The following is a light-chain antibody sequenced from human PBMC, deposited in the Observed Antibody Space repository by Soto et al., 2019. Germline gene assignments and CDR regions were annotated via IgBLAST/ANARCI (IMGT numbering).Light chain of an antibody. CDR1: SSDVGGYNY. CDR2: DVS. CDR3: SSYTIXSTLLV. Sequence: QSVLTQPASVSGSPGQSITISCTGTSSDVGGYNYVSWYQQHPGKAPKLMIYDVSNRPSGVSNRFSGSKSGNTASLTISGLQAEDEADYYCSSYTIXSTLLVFGTGTKVPVL. J-gene: IGLJ1*01. V-gene: IGLV2-14*01.